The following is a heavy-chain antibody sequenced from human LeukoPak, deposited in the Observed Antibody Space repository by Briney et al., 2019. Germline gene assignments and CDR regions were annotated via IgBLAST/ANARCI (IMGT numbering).Heavy chain of an antibody. Sequence: SETLSLTCTVSGGSISSYYWSWIRQPAGKGLEWIGRLYPGVSTNYNPSLKSRVTMSVDTSKNQFALKLSAVTAADTAVYYCARLKFYDSTGYSPGHYMDVWGKGTTVTVSS. CDR1: GGSISSYY. D-gene: IGHD3-22*01. V-gene: IGHV4-4*07. CDR3: ARLKFYDSTGYSPGHYMDV. CDR2: LYPGVST. J-gene: IGHJ6*03.